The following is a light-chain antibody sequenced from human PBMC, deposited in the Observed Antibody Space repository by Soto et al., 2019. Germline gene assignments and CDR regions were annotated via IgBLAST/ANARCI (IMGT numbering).Light chain of an antibody. CDR1: QSLVYSDGNIY. Sequence: DVVMTQSPLSLPVTLGQPASISCRSSQSLVYSDGNIYVNWFQQRPGQSPRRLIYEVSNRDSGVPARFSGSGSGTDFALKISRVEAEDVGVYYCMQGTHRPITFGQGTRLEIK. CDR2: EVS. V-gene: IGKV2-30*01. J-gene: IGKJ5*01. CDR3: MQGTHRPIT.